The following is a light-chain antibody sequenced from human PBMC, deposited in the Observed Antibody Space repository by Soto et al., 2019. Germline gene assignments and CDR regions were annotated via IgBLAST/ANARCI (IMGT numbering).Light chain of an antibody. J-gene: IGLJ3*02. Sequence: QSALAQPPSASGTPGQRVTISCSGSSSTIGRNTVNWYQQVPGTAPKLLIYNNNQRPSGVPDRFSGSKSGTSASLAISGLQTEDEADYYCAAWDDSLSARVFGGGTKLTVL. CDR3: AAWDDSLSARV. CDR1: SSTIGRNT. CDR2: NNN. V-gene: IGLV1-44*01.